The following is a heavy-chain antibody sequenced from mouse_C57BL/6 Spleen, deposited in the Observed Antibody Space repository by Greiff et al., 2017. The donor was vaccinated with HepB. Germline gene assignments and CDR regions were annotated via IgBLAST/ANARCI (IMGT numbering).Heavy chain of an antibody. CDR1: GYTFTSYW. CDR2: IDPSDSYT. D-gene: IGHD1-1*01. J-gene: IGHJ1*03. V-gene: IGHV1-59*01. CDR3: ARWGTTVFRYFDV. Sequence: QVHVKQPGAELVRPGTSVKLSCKASGYTFTSYWMHWVKQRPGQGLEWIGVIDPSDSYTNYNQKFKGKATLTVDTSSSTAYMQLSSLTSEDSAVYYCARWGTTVFRYFDVWGTGTTVTVSS.